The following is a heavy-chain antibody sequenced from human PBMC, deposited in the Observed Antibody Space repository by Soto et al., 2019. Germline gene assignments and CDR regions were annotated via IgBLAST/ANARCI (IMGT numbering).Heavy chain of an antibody. D-gene: IGHD3-22*01. CDR3: ARSGDSSGYYVV. Sequence: LSLTCTVSGGSISSYYWSWIRQPPGKGLEWIGYIYYSGSTNYNPSLKSRVTISVDTSKNQFSLKLSSATAADTAVYYCARSGDSSGYYVVWGQGTLVTVSS. CDR2: IYYSGST. J-gene: IGHJ4*02. V-gene: IGHV4-59*01. CDR1: GGSISSYY.